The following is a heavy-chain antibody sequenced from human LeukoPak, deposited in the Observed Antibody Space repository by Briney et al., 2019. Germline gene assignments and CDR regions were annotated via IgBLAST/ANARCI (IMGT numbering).Heavy chain of an antibody. CDR1: GGTFSSYA. D-gene: IGHD6-6*01. Sequence: SVTVSCKASGGTFSSYAISWVRQAPGQGLEWMGGIIPIFGTANYAQTFQGRVTITTDESTSTAYMELSSLRSEDTAVYYCARGDLSSIAAPPPFDYWGQGTLVTVSS. CDR3: ARGDLSSIAAPPPFDY. J-gene: IGHJ4*02. CDR2: IIPIFGTA. V-gene: IGHV1-69*05.